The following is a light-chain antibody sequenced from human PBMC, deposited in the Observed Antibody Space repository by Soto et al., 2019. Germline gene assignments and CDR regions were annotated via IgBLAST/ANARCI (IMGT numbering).Light chain of an antibody. V-gene: IGKV3-20*01. CDR1: QSVSSGY. CDR2: GAS. CDR3: QQYGSSPGT. J-gene: IGKJ4*01. Sequence: EIVLTQSPGTLSLSPGERATLSCRASQSVSSGYLAWYQQKPGQAPRLLIYGASSRATGIPDRFSGSESGIDFTLTISRLEPEDFAVYYCQQYGSSPGTFGGGTKVEIK.